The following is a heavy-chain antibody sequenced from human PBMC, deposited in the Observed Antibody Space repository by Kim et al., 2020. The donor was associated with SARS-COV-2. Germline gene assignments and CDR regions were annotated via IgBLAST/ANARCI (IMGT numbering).Heavy chain of an antibody. CDR3: ARIQTQNLKTALGI. CDR1: GFSLSTSGMC. CDR2: IDWDDDK. J-gene: IGHJ3*02. Sequence: SGPTLVNPTQTLTLTCTFSGFSLSTSGMCVTWVRQPPGKALEWLARIDWDDDKYYSTSLKTRLTISKDTSKNQVVLTMTNMDPVDTAPYYCARIQTQNLKTALGIWGQGTMVTVSS. V-gene: IGHV2-70*11.